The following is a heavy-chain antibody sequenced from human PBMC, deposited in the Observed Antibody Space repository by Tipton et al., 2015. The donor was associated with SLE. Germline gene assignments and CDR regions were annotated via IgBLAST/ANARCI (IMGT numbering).Heavy chain of an antibody. CDR1: GYSIGTYY. Sequence: TLSLTCNVSGYSIGTYYWNWIRRSPGKGLEWIGNVYYVGSTNYNPSLKGRVTISVATSRNQFSLKLRSVTAADTAVYYCARRGYKTWYFDLWGRGALVTVSS. J-gene: IGHJ2*01. D-gene: IGHD5-24*01. CDR2: VYYVGST. CDR3: ARRGYKTWYFDL. V-gene: IGHV4-59*01.